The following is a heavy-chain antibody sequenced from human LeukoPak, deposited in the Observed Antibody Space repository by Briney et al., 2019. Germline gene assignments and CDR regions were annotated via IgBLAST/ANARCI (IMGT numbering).Heavy chain of an antibody. J-gene: IGHJ4*02. V-gene: IGHV3-21*01. D-gene: IGHD6-19*01. Sequence: GGSLRLSCAASGFTFSSYSMNWVRQAPGKGLEWVSSISSSRSYIYYADSVKGRITISRDNAKNSLYLQMNSLRAEDTAVYYCARGLAVAGDYWGQGTLVTVSS. CDR1: GFTFSSYS. CDR2: ISSSRSYI. CDR3: ARGLAVAGDY.